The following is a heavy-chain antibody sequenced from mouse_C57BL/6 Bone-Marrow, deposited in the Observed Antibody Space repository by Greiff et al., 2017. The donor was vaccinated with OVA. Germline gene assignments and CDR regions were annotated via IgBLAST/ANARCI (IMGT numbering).Heavy chain of an antibody. J-gene: IGHJ2*01. CDR3: ARYDY. V-gene: IGHV1-7*01. CDR1: GYTFTSYW. CDR2: INPSSGYT. Sequence: VQLQQSGAELAKPGASVKLSCKASGYTFTSYWMHWVKQRPGQGLEWIGYINPSSGYTKYNQKFKDKATLTADKSYSTAYMQLSSLTYEDSAVYYCARYDYWGQGTTLTVSS.